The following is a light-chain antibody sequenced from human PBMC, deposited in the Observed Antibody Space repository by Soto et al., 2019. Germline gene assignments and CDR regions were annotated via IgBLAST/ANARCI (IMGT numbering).Light chain of an antibody. CDR2: AAS. CDR3: HQTRDFPLT. J-gene: IGKJ4*01. V-gene: IGKV1-12*01. Sequence: DIQMTQSPSSVSASVGDTVTVTCRASQGISRWLTWYQQKPGEAPRLLIYAASSLQNGVPPRFSGTYSGTDFSLTISDLQPGDSAIYFCHQTRDFPLTFGGGTRVEIK. CDR1: QGISRW.